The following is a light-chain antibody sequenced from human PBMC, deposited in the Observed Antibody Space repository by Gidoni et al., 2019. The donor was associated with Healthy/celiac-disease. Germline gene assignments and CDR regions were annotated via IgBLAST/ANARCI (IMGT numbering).Light chain of an antibody. CDR3: GTWDSSLSRGV. CDR1: SSNIGNNY. J-gene: IGLJ2*01. Sequence: QSVLTQPHSVSAAPGQKVTISCSGSSSNIGNNYVSWYQQLPGTAPKLLIYDNNKRPSGIPDRFSGSKSGTSATLGITGLQTGDEADYYCGTWDSSLSRGVFGGGTKLTVL. CDR2: DNN. V-gene: IGLV1-51*01.